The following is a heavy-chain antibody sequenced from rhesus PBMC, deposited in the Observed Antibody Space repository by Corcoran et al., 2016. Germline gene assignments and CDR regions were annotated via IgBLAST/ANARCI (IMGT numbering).Heavy chain of an antibody. CDR1: GGSVSGYW. V-gene: IGHV4-160*01. CDR3: ARADRTGYYSNYDPQLDY. Sequence: QVQLQQWGEGLVKPSETLSLTCAVYGGSVSGYWWGWIRQPPGRGLEWIGRIRSGGRTNYTPSLKSRVTISIDTSKNQFSRKPKSVTAADTAMYYSARADRTGYYSNYDPQLDYWGQGVLVTVSS. J-gene: IGHJ4*01. CDR2: IRSGGRT. D-gene: IGHD3-3*01.